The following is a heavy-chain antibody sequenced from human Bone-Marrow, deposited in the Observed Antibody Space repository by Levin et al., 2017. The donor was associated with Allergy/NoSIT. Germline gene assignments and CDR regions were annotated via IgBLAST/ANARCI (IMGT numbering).Heavy chain of an antibody. CDR2: ISGSGGST. V-gene: IGHV3-23*01. CDR3: IRELSDDY. Sequence: GESLKISCAASGFTFSSYAMSWVRQAPGKGLEWVSAISGSGGSTYYADSVKGRFTISRDNSKNTLYLQMNSLRAEDTAVYYCIRELSDDYWGQGTLVTVSS. D-gene: IGHD3-16*02. CDR1: GFTFSSYA. J-gene: IGHJ4*02.